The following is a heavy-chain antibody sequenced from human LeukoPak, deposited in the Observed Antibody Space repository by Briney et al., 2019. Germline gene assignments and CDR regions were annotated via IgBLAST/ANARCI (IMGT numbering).Heavy chain of an antibody. CDR3: ARYRVTTDDYFDY. CDR2: INRNGDNT. Sequence: GGSLRLSCEASGFTFDNYGMSWVPQVPGKGLEWVYGINRNGDNTDYADSVKGRFTISRDNAKNSHFLQMNSLRVEDTAFYYCARYRVTTDDYFDYWGQGTLVTVSS. CDR1: GFTFDNYG. J-gene: IGHJ4*02. V-gene: IGHV3-20*04. D-gene: IGHD4-17*01.